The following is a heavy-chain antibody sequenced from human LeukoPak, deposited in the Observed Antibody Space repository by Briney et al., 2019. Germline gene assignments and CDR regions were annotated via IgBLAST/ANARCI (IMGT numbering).Heavy chain of an antibody. Sequence: SETLSLTCTVSGGSISGDYWSWIRQPPGKGLEWVAYIYYTGATNYNPSLKSRATISVDTSKNQFSLKLSSVTAADTAVYYCARHGLRQWLDDWGQGTLVTVSS. CDR1: GGSISGDY. V-gene: IGHV4-59*08. D-gene: IGHD6-19*01. J-gene: IGHJ4*02. CDR3: ARHGLRQWLDD. CDR2: IYYTGAT.